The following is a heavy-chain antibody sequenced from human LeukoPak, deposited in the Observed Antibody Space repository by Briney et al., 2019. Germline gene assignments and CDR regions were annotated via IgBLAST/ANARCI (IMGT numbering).Heavy chain of an antibody. V-gene: IGHV4-39*07. CDR3: ARGLVGAYSYFDY. CDR1: GGSISSSSYY. CDR2: IYYSGST. J-gene: IGHJ4*02. Sequence: PSETLSLTCTVSGGSISSSSYYWGWIRQPPGKGLEWIGSIYYSGSTYYNPSPKSRVTISVDTSKNQFSLKLSSVTAADTAVYYCARGLVGAYSYFDYWGQGTLVTVSS. D-gene: IGHD1-26*01.